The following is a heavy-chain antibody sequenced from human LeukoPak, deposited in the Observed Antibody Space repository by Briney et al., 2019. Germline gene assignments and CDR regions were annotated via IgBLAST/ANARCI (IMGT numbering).Heavy chain of an antibody. Sequence: PGGSLRLSCAASGFTFSSYWMSWVRQAPGKGLEWVANIKQDGSEKYYVDSVKGRFTISRDNAKNSLYQQMNSLRAEDTAVYYCARDRVRAGSYYTRYYYYGMDVWGQGTTVTVSS. CDR1: GFTFSSYW. CDR2: IKQDGSEK. V-gene: IGHV3-7*01. D-gene: IGHD3-10*01. CDR3: ARDRVRAGSYYTRYYYYGMDV. J-gene: IGHJ6*02.